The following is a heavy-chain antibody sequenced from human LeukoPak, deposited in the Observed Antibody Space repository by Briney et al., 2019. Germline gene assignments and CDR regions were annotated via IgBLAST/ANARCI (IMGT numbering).Heavy chain of an antibody. J-gene: IGHJ4*02. CDR1: GFTVSSNY. V-gene: IGHV3-15*01. CDR2: IKSKTDGGTT. D-gene: IGHD3-10*01. CDR3: ARDIRGASY. Sequence: GGSLRLSCAASGFTVSSNYMSWVRQAPGKGLEWVGRIKSKTDGGTTDYAAPVKGRFTISRDDSKNTLYLQMNSLRAEDTAVYYCARDIRGASYWGQGTLVTVSS.